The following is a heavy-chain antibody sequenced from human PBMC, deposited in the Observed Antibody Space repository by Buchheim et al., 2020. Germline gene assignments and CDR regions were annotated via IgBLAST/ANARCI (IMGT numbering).Heavy chain of an antibody. V-gene: IGHV1-69*04. J-gene: IGHJ4*02. CDR1: GGTFSSYA. CDR2: IIPILGIA. Sequence: QVQLVQSGAEVKKPGSSVKVSCKASGGTFSSYAISWVRQAPGQGLECMGRIIPILGIANYAQKFQGRVTIPADTSTSTAYMELSSLRSEDTAVYYCARGSGYYYDSSGSYYCDYWGQGTL. D-gene: IGHD3-22*01. CDR3: ARGSGYYYDSSGSYYCDY.